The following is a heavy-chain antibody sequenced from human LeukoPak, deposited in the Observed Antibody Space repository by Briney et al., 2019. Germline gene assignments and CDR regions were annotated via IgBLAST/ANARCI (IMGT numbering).Heavy chain of an antibody. CDR2: ISSSSSYI. CDR3: AREGSSSWYGMDV. J-gene: IGHJ6*04. V-gene: IGHV3-21*01. Sequence: PGGSLRLSCAASGFTFSSYSMNWVRQAPGKGLEWVSSISSSSSYIYYADSVKGRFTISRDNAKNSLYLQMNSLRAEDTAAYYCAREGSSSWYGMDVWGKGTTVTVSS. D-gene: IGHD6-13*01. CDR1: GFTFSSYS.